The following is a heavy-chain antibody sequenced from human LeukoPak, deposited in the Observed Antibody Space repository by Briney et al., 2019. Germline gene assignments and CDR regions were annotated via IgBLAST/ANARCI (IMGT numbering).Heavy chain of an antibody. CDR1: GGSISSGSYY. Sequence: PSQTLSLTCTVSGGSISSGSYYWSWIRQPAGKGLEWIGRIYTSGSTNYNPSLKSRVTISVDTSKNQFSLKLSSVTAADTAVYYCVRDLYGTYDYWGQGTLVTVSS. CDR3: VRDLYGTYDY. CDR2: IYTSGST. V-gene: IGHV4-61*02. D-gene: IGHD2-8*01. J-gene: IGHJ4*02.